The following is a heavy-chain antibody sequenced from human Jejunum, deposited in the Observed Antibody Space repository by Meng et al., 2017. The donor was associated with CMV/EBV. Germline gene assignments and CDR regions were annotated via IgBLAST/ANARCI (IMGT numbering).Heavy chain of an antibody. V-gene: IGHV3-7*01. Sequence: SGFTFSSYWMSWLRQAPGKGPEWVANIKTDGSDKYYVDSVKGRFTISRDDAESSLFLQMNSLGAEDTAVYYCARVLKGGTYFDNWGQGTQVTVSS. D-gene: IGHD1-26*01. J-gene: IGHJ4*02. CDR2: IKTDGSDK. CDR1: GFTFSSYW. CDR3: ARVLKGGTYFDN.